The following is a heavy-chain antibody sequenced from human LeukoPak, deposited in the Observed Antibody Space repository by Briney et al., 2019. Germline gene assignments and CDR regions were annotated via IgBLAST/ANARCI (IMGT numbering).Heavy chain of an antibody. CDR3: ARVWYSSSWYLDY. V-gene: IGHV4-30-2*01. CDR2: IYHSGST. CDR1: GGSISSGGYY. Sequence: PSQTLSLTCTVSGGSISSGGYYWSWIRQPPGKGLEWIGYIYHSGSTYYNPSLKSRVTISVDTSKNQFSLKLSSVTAADTAVYYCARVWYSSSWYLDYWGQGTLVTVSS. D-gene: IGHD6-13*01. J-gene: IGHJ4*02.